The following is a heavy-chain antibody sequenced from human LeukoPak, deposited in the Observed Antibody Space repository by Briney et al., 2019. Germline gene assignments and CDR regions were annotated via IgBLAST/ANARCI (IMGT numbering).Heavy chain of an antibody. CDR3: ARDLSVAAVDY. CDR1: GYTFTDYY. Sequence: GASVKVSCKASGYTFTDYYMHWVRQAPGQGLEWMGWINPDSGGTNYAQKFQGRVTMTRDTSISTAYMDLNRLISDDTAVYYCARDLSVAAVDYWGQGTLVTVSS. V-gene: IGHV1-2*02. CDR2: INPDSGGT. J-gene: IGHJ4*02. D-gene: IGHD6-13*01.